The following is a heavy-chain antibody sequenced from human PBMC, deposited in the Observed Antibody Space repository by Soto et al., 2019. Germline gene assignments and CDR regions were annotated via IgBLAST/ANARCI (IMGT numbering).Heavy chain of an antibody. Sequence: SETLSLTCTVSGGSISSGGYYWSWIRQHPGKGLEWIGYIYYSGSTYYNPSLKSRVTISVDTSKNQFSLKLSSVTAADTAVYYCARPLAAARIDFDYWGQGTLVTVSS. CDR3: ARPLAAARIDFDY. CDR1: GGSISSGGYY. V-gene: IGHV4-31*02. D-gene: IGHD6-13*01. J-gene: IGHJ4*02. CDR2: IYYSGST.